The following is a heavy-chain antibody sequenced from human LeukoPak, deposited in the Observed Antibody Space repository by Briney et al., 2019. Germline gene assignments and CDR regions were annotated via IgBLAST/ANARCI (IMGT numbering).Heavy chain of an antibody. J-gene: IGHJ4*02. CDR2: INPNSGST. D-gene: IGHD6-19*01. V-gene: IGHV1-2*02. CDR3: TRDRGYGWYVSDH. Sequence: ASVTVSCKASGYTFIGHFIHWVRQAPGQGLEWMGWINPNSGSTNYAQKFKGRVTMTRDTSISTTYMELNSLRSDDTALYYCTRDRGYGWYVSDHWGQGTLVTVSS. CDR1: GYTFIGHF.